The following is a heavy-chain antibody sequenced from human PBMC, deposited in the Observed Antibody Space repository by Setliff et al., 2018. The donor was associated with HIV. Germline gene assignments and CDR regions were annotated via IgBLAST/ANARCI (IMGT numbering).Heavy chain of an antibody. V-gene: IGHV1-2*04. CDR2: VNPNSGDS. J-gene: IGHJ6*02. CDR1: GYTFTGHY. Sequence: ASVKVSCKASGYTFTGHYLHWVRQAPGQGLEWLGWVNPNSGDSIYAQNLQGWVTMTRDTSINAAYMELRGLRADDTAVNYCARNFGLSPSGKYYYYYGMDIWGQGNPGHRLL. D-gene: IGHD3-10*01. CDR3: ARNFGLSPSGKYYYYYGMDI.